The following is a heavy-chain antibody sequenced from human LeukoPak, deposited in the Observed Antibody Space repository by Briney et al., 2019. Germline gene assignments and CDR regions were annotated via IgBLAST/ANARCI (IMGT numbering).Heavy chain of an antibody. D-gene: IGHD2-15*01. CDR2: IIPIFGTA. Sequence: ASVKVSCKASGYTFTGYYMHWVRQAPGQGLEWMGGIIPIFGTANYAQKFQGRVTITTDESTSTAYMELSSLRSEDTAVYYCARVSDTLPPYYFDYWGQGTLVTVSS. CDR3: ARVSDTLPPYYFDY. V-gene: IGHV1-69*05. CDR1: GYTFTGYY. J-gene: IGHJ4*02.